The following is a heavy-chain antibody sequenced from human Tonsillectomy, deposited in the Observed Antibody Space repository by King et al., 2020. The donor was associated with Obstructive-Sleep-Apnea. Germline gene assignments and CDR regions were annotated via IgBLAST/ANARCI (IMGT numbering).Heavy chain of an antibody. CDR3: ARGGGPTSFDS. CDR2: IYNSGRT. V-gene: IGHV4-31*03. J-gene: IGHJ4*02. Sequence: VQLQESGPGLVKPSQTLSLTCTVSGGSISSGGYYWRWIRQHPGKGLEWIGYIYNSGRTYYNPSLKSRVTTSADTSKNQFSLKLSSVTAADTAVYYCARGGGPTSFDSWGQGTLVTVSS. D-gene: IGHD3-16*01. CDR1: GGSISSGGYY.